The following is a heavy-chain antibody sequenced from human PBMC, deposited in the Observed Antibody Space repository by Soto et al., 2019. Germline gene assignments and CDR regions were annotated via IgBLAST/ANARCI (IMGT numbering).Heavy chain of an antibody. CDR1: GGSISSGGYY. Sequence: PSETLSLTCTVSGGSISSGGYYWSWIRQHPGKGLEWIGYIYYSGSTYYNPSLKSRVTISVDTSKNQFSLKLSSVTAADTAVYYCARGTVETVVNQGYWGQGPVVTVSS. V-gene: IGHV4-31*03. J-gene: IGHJ4*02. CDR2: IYYSGST. CDR3: ARGTVETVVNQGY. D-gene: IGHD2-15*01.